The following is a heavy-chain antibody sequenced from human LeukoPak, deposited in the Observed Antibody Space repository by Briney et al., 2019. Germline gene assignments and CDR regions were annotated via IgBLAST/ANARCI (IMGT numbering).Heavy chain of an antibody. Sequence: QAGGSLRLSCAASGFTFSSYAMSWVRQAPGKGLEWVSAISGSGGSTYYADSVKGRFTISRDNSKNTLYLQMNSLRAEDTAVYYCAKDQEAARAGGSAFDIWGQGTMVTVSS. V-gene: IGHV3-23*01. CDR2: ISGSGGST. J-gene: IGHJ3*02. CDR1: GFTFSSYA. CDR3: AKDQEAARAGGSAFDI. D-gene: IGHD3-10*01.